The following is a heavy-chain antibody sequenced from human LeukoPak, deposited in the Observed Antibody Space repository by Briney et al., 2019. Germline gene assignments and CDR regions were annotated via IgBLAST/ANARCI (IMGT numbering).Heavy chain of an antibody. Sequence: PSETLSLTCAVYGGSFSGYYWSWIRQPPGKGLEWIGEISHSGSTNYNPSLKSRVTISVDTSKNQFSLNLSSVTAADTAVYYCARSPCSSTSCYYYYGMDVWGQGTTVTVSS. CDR3: ARSPCSSTSCYYYYGMDV. V-gene: IGHV4-34*01. J-gene: IGHJ6*02. CDR1: GGSFSGYY. CDR2: ISHSGST. D-gene: IGHD2-2*01.